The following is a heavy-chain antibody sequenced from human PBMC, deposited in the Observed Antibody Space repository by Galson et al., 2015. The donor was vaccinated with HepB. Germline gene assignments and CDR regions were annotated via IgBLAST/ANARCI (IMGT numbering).Heavy chain of an antibody. CDR3: ARGGWYANAFDI. Sequence: SVKVSCKASGYIFTSSGISWVRQAPGKGLEWMGWIYGFNGNTNYAQRLQGRVTMTTDTSTTTAYMELRRLTSDDTAVYYCARGGWYANAFDIWGQGTMVTASS. D-gene: IGHD6-19*01. V-gene: IGHV1-18*01. CDR1: GYIFTSSG. J-gene: IGHJ3*02. CDR2: IYGFNGNT.